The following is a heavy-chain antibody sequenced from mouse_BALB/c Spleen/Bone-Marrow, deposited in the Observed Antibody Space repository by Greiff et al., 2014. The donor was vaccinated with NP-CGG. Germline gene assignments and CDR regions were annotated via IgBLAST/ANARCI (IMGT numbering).Heavy chain of an antibody. CDR1: GYSITSGYY. V-gene: IGHV3-6*02. CDR2: ISYDGSN. CDR3: ARLRGYFAMDY. Sequence: EVQRVESGPGLVKPSQSLSLTCSVTGYSITSGYYRNWIRQFPGNKLEWMGYISYDGSNDYNPSLKNRISITRDTSKNQFFLKLNSVTAEDAGTYYCARLRGYFAMDYWGQGTSVTVSS. D-gene: IGHD1-1*01. J-gene: IGHJ4*01.